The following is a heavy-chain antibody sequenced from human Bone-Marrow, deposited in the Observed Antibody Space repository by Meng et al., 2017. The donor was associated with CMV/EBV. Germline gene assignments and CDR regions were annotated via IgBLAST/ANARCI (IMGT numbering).Heavy chain of an antibody. CDR1: GFTFSSYA. Sequence: GGSLRLSCAASGFTFSSYAMHWVRQAPGKGLEWVAVISYDGSNKYYADSVKGRFTISRDNSKNSLYLQMNSLRAEDTAVYYCARESYYYDSSGYFRWFDPCGQGTLVTVSS. V-gene: IGHV3-30-3*01. CDR2: ISYDGSNK. CDR3: ARESYYYDSSGYFRWFDP. D-gene: IGHD3-22*01. J-gene: IGHJ5*02.